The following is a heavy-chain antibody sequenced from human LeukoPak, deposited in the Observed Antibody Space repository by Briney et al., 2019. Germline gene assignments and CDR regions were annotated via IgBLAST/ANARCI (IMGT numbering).Heavy chain of an antibody. Sequence: ASVKVSCKASGYTFTSYDINWVRQATGQGLEWMGWMNPNSGNTGYAQKFQGRVTITRNTSISTAYMELTRLRSDDTAVYYCARGWKGGSLNWFHPWGQGTLVTVSS. CDR1: GYTFTSYD. J-gene: IGHJ5*01. CDR3: ARGWKGGSLNWFHP. CDR2: MNPNSGNT. V-gene: IGHV1-8*03. D-gene: IGHD1-26*01.